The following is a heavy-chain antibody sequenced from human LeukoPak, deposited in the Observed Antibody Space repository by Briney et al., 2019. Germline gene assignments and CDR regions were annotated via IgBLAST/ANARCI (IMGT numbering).Heavy chain of an antibody. V-gene: IGHV3-9*01. CDR1: GFTFDDYA. Sequence: GGSLRLSCAASGFTFDDYAMHWVRQAPGKGLEWATGISWNSGSIGYADSVKGRFTISRDNAKNSLYLQMNSLRAEDTALYYCAKSADDYVEGSGWFDYWGQGTLVTVSS. J-gene: IGHJ4*02. CDR2: ISWNSGSI. CDR3: AKSADDYVEGSGWFDY. D-gene: IGHD6-19*01.